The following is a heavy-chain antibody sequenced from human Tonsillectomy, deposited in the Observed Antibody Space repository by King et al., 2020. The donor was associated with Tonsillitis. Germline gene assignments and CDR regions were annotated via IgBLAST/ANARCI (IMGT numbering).Heavy chain of an antibody. CDR3: AKYLRLGWYGHFDY. J-gene: IGHJ4*02. CDR1: GFTFSSYA. CDR2: ISGSGDGT. Sequence: VQLVESGGGLVQPGGSLRLSCAASGFTFSSYAMTWVRQAPGKGLEWVSAISGSGDGTYYVDSVKGRFTISRDNSKNMLYLQMNSLRAEDTAVYYCAKYLRLGWYGHFDYWGQGTLVTVSS. D-gene: IGHD6-19*01. V-gene: IGHV3-23*04.